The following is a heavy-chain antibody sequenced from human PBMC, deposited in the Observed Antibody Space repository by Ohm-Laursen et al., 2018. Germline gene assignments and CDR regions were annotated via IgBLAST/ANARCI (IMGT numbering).Heavy chain of an antibody. J-gene: IGHJ4*02. D-gene: IGHD1-1*01. CDR2: MNPNSGNT. Sequence: ASVKVSCKVSGYTFTTYDITWVRQAAGQGPEWMGWMNPNSGNTGYAQKFRDRVTMTSDTSISTAYMELYGLTSEDTAAYYCARAVRNQLVSDYWGQGTLVTVSS. CDR1: GYTFTTYD. V-gene: IGHV1-8*02. CDR3: ARAVRNQLVSDY.